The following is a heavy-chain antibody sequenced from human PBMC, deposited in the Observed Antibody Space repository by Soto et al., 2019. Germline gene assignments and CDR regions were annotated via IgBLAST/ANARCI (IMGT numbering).Heavy chain of an antibody. Sequence: PGESLKISCAASGFTFSSYGMHWVRQAPGKGLEWVAVMSYDGSNKYYADSVKGRFTISRDNSKNTLYLQMNSLRAEDTAVYYCAKGADYDFWGAGGMDVWGQGTTVTVSS. V-gene: IGHV3-30*18. J-gene: IGHJ6*02. D-gene: IGHD3-3*01. CDR1: GFTFSSYG. CDR3: AKGADYDFWGAGGMDV. CDR2: MSYDGSNK.